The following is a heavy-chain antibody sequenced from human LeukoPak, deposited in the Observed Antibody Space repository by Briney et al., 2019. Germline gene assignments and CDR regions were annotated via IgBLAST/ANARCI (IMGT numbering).Heavy chain of an antibody. CDR1: GFTFSSYW. Sequence: GGSLRLSCAASGFTFSSYWMSWVRQAPGKGLERVANIKQDGSEKYYVDSVKGRFTISRDNAKNSLYLQMNSLRAEDTAVYYCARDPHYGDYDGWFDPWGQGTLVTVSS. J-gene: IGHJ5*02. V-gene: IGHV3-7*01. D-gene: IGHD4-17*01. CDR2: IKQDGSEK. CDR3: ARDPHYGDYDGWFDP.